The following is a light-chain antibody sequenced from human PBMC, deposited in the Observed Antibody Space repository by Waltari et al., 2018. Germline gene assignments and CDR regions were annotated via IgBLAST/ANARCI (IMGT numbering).Light chain of an antibody. J-gene: IGLJ1*01. Sequence: QSALTKPPSASGSAGQSVTMSCTRTTSDVGGCNDVAWYQQHPGKAPKLMIYEVSTRPSGVPDRFSGSKSGNTASLTVSVLQAEDEADYYCSSYAGSNNYVFGTGTKVTVL. CDR3: SSYAGSNNYV. CDR1: TSDVGGCND. V-gene: IGLV2-8*01. CDR2: EVS.